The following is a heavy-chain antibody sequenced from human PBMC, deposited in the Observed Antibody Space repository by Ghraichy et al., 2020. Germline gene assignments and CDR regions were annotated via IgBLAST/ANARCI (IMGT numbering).Heavy chain of an antibody. J-gene: IGHJ4*02. CDR3: SRGSWGRFDY. V-gene: IGHV3-7*01. D-gene: IGHD3-16*01. CDR2: INQDESEK. CDR1: GFTFSTFW. Sequence: GGSLRLSCAVSGFTFSTFWMTWVRQAPGKGLEWVAYINQDESEKYYVDSVKGRFTISRDNAKNSLSLQMNSLRAEDTAVYYCSRGSWGRFDYGGQGTLVTVSS.